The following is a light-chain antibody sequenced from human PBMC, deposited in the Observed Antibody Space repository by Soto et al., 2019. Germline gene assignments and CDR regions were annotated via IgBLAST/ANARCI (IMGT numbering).Light chain of an antibody. CDR1: QSVSNY. Sequence: IVLTQSPGTLSLSPGERATLSCRASQSVSNYLAWYQQKPGQAPRLLISAVSTRATGIPARFSGSGSGTDFTLTISRLEPEDFAVYYCQQYGSSPWTFGQGTKVDIK. V-gene: IGKV3-20*01. CDR2: AVS. CDR3: QQYGSSPWT. J-gene: IGKJ1*01.